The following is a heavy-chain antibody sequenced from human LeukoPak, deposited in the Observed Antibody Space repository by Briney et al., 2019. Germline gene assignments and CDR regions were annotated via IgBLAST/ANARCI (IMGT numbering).Heavy chain of an antibody. CDR1: GGSFSGYY. Sequence: SETLSLTCAVYGGSFSGYYWSWIRQPPGKGLEWIGEINHSGSTNYNPSLKSRVTISVDTSKNQFPLKLSSVTAADTAVYYCARGTAVAGKLDYWGQGTLVTVSS. D-gene: IGHD6-19*01. J-gene: IGHJ4*02. CDR3: ARGTAVAGKLDY. CDR2: INHSGST. V-gene: IGHV4-34*01.